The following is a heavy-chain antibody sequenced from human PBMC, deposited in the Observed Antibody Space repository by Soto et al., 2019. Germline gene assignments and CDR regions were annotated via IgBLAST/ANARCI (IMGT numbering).Heavy chain of an antibody. V-gene: IGHV3-11*01. CDR2: ISSSGSRT. CDR1: GFTCSDKY. D-gene: IGHD6-19*01. J-gene: IGHJ4*01. Sequence: QVQLVESGGGLVKPGGSLRLSCAASGFTCSDKYMSWIRQAPGKGLEWVSYISSSGSRTPYADSVKGRFNISRDNAEKFLYLQLNSLIAEDTAVDYCARRIGSRWTEYWGHGTQVTVSS. CDR3: ARRIGSRWTEY.